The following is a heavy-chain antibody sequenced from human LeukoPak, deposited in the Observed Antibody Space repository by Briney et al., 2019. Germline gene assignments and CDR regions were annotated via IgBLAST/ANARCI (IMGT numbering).Heavy chain of an antibody. CDR2: IYYSGST. V-gene: IGHV4-31*03. CDR1: GGSISSGGYY. J-gene: IGHJ4*02. CDR3: ATRSAAAQGMYFDY. D-gene: IGHD2-2*01. Sequence: SQTLSLTCTVSGGSISSGGYYWSWIRQDPGKGLEWIGYIYYSGSTYYNPSLKSRVTISVDTSKNQFSLKLSSVTAADTAVYYCATRSAAAQGMYFDYWGQGTLVTVSS.